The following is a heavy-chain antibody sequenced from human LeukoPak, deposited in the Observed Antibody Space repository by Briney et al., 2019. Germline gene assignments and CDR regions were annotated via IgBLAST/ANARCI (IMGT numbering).Heavy chain of an antibody. CDR1: GYTFTSYD. Sequence: ASVKVSCKASGYTFTSYDINWVRQATGQGLEWMGWVDPNSGNTGYAQKFQGRVTMTRNTSISTAYMELSSLRSEDTAVYYCARSRRFLEWLLYDDAFDIWGQGTMVTVSS. V-gene: IGHV1-8*01. CDR2: VDPNSGNT. J-gene: IGHJ3*02. CDR3: ARSRRFLEWLLYDDAFDI. D-gene: IGHD3-3*01.